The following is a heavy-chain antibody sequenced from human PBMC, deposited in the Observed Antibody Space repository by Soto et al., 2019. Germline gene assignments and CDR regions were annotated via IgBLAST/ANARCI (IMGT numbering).Heavy chain of an antibody. Sequence: QVQLVQSGAEVKKPGASVKVSCKASGYTFTNFGISWVRQAPGQGLEWMGWISAYNGNTNYAQNFQGRVTMTTDTSPRTGYMGLKRPGSGRQGVYFCARGGAPICYRGPGNLVTVSS. V-gene: IGHV1-18*01. CDR2: ISAYNGNT. J-gene: IGHJ4*02. CDR3: ARGGAPICY. D-gene: IGHD5-12*01. CDR1: GYTFTNFG.